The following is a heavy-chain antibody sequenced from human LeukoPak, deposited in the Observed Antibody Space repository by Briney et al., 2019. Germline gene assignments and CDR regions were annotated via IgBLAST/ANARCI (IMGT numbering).Heavy chain of an antibody. CDR3: ASKIQY. Sequence: PGGSLRLSCVASVFTFISSAMSWVRQAPGKGLEWVSVIYSGGSTYYADSVKGRFTISRDNSRNTLYLQMNSLRDDDTAVYYCASKIQYWGQGTLVTVSS. D-gene: IGHD5-18*01. CDR1: VFTFISSA. V-gene: IGHV3-23*03. J-gene: IGHJ4*02. CDR2: IYSGGST.